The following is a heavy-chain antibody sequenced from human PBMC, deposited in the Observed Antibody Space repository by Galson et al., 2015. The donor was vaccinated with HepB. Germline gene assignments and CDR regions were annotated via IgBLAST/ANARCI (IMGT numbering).Heavy chain of an antibody. CDR2: ISYDGSNK. J-gene: IGHJ4*02. D-gene: IGHD3-10*01. CDR1: GFTFSSYA. Sequence: SLRLSCAASGFTFSSYAMHWVRQAPGKGLEWVAVISYDGSNKYYADSVKGRFTISRDNSKNTLYLQMNSLRAEDTAVYYCARGEEDYYGSGSYSFPLDYWGQGTLVTVSS. V-gene: IGHV3-30*04. CDR3: ARGEEDYYGSGSYSFPLDY.